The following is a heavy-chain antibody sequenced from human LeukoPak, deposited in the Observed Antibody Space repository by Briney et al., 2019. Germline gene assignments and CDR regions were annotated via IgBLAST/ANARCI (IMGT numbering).Heavy chain of an antibody. Sequence: PGGSLRLSCAASGFTFSSYAMSWVRQAPGKGLEWVSAISGRGDTTYYADSVKGRFTISRDNSKNTLYLQMNSLRAEDTAVYYCARDRGVATTLSYYYYGMDVWGQGTTVTVSS. CDR1: GFTFSSYA. V-gene: IGHV3-23*01. CDR3: ARDRGVATTLSYYYYGMDV. J-gene: IGHJ6*02. D-gene: IGHD5-12*01. CDR2: ISGRGDTT.